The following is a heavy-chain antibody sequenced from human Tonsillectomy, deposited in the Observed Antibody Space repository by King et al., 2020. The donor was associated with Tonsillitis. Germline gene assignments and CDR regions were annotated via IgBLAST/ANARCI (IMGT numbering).Heavy chain of an antibody. CDR3: ARLGXHGXNFGLLLHGMDV. J-gene: IGHJ6*01. Sequence: QLVQSEAEVKKPGESLKISCEGSGYSFSSHWIAWVRQLPGKGLEWMGVIYPGDSDTRYSPSFQGQVTISADKSISTAYLQWSSLKASDTAMYYCARLGXHGXNFGLLLHGMDVWGQGTTVTVS. CDR2: IYPGDSDT. V-gene: IGHV5-51*01. CDR1: GYSFSSHW. D-gene: IGHD5-24*01.